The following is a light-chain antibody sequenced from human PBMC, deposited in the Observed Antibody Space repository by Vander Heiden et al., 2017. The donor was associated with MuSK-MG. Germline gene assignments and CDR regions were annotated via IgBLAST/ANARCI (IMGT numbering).Light chain of an antibody. Sequence: DIQMTQSPSTLSAAVGDRVTITCRASQSVSNWLAWYQQKPGKAPKLLIYKASSLESGVPSRCSGSGSGTEFTLTISSLQPDDFATYYCQQYNSYPTFGQGTNLEIK. J-gene: IGKJ2*01. CDR2: KAS. V-gene: IGKV1-5*03. CDR1: QSVSNW. CDR3: QQYNSYPT.